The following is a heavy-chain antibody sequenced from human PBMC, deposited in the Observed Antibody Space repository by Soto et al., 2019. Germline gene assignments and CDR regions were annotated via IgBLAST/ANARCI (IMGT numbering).Heavy chain of an antibody. CDR3: AKGGRNTGYSYHKFDP. J-gene: IGHJ5*02. D-gene: IGHD3-22*01. V-gene: IGHV3-23*01. CDR1: GFTFTDYA. Sequence: RGSLVLACASSGFTFTDYAMGWVRQAPGMGLEWVSAISGGSTYYADSVKGRFTISRDNSKNTLYLQSNSLRVEDTAVYYCAKGGRNTGYSYHKFDPWGQGTMVTVSS. CDR2: ISGGST.